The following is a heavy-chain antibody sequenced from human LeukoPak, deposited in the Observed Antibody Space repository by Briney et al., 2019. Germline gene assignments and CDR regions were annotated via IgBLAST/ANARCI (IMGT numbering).Heavy chain of an antibody. Sequence: GGSLRLSCAASGFTFSDYYMSWIRQAPGKGLEWVSYISSSGSTIYYADSVKGRFTISRDNAKNSPYLQMNSLRVEDTAVYYCAGSSGYSYGYIDYWGQGTLVTVSS. J-gene: IGHJ4*02. V-gene: IGHV3-11*04. D-gene: IGHD5-18*01. CDR1: GFTFSDYY. CDR3: AGSSGYSYGYIDY. CDR2: ISSSGSTI.